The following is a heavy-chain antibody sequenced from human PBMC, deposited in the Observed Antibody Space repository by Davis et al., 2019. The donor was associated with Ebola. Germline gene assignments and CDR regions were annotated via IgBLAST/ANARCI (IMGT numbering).Heavy chain of an antibody. J-gene: IGHJ6*02. CDR2: VLPMSGAG. CDR3: ARGGFWSRFYNPQSPGEHHYGLDV. Sequence: SVKVSCKASGGTFTSHPISWVRQAPGQGLEWMGGVLPMSGAGKYAQRFQDRVTITADKSTNTSYMELSSLRSDDSAVYFCARGGFWSRFYNPQSPGEHHYGLDVWGQGTTVSVSS. CDR1: GGTFTSHP. V-gene: IGHV1-69*06. D-gene: IGHD3-3*01.